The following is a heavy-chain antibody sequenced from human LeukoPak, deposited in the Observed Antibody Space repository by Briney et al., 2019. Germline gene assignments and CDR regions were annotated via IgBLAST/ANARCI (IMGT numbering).Heavy chain of an antibody. V-gene: IGHV3-23*01. CDR2: ISASGGTT. CDR1: GFTFNNYA. CDR3: AKEPREYCSSTSCPNWFDS. J-gene: IGHJ5*01. Sequence: GGSLRLSCAASGFTFNNYAMSWVRQAPGKGLEWVSAISASGGTTYYADSVKGRFTIPRDNSENTLFLQMNSLRAEDTAVYYCAKEPREYCSSTSCPNWFDSWGQGTLVTVSS. D-gene: IGHD2-2*01.